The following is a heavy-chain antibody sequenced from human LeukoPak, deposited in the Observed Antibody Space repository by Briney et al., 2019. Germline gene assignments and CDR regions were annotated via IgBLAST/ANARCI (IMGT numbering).Heavy chain of an antibody. D-gene: IGHD6-19*01. Sequence: SGPTLVKPTQTLTLTCTFSGFSLSTSGVGVGWIRQPPGRALEWLALIYWDDDKRYSPYLKSRLTITKDTSKNQVVLTTTDMDPVDTATYYCAHRGGAVDAFHYWGQGTLVTVSS. CDR3: AHRGGAVDAFHY. J-gene: IGHJ4*02. CDR1: GFSLSTSGVG. V-gene: IGHV2-5*02. CDR2: IYWDDDK.